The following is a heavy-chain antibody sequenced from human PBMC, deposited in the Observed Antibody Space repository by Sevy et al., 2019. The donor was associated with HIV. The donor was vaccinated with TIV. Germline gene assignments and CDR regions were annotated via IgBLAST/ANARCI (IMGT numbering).Heavy chain of an antibody. CDR2: ISSSSGTI. D-gene: IGHD2-8*02. J-gene: IGHJ4*02. V-gene: IGHV3-48*01. CDR1: GFSFSSYC. Sequence: GGSLRLSCVTSGFSFSSYCMNWVRQAPGKGLEWVSYISSSSGTIRYADSVKGRLTISRDNAKNSLFLQMNSLRAEDTAVYYCARDDHWSFDYWGQGALVTVSS. CDR3: ARDDHWSFDY.